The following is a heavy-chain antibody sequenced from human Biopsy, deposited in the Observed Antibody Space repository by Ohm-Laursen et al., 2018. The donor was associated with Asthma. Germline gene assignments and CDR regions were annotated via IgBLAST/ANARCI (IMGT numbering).Heavy chain of an antibody. Sequence: ASVKVSCKSPGGTFNTYVIGWVRQAPGQGLEWMGGINSVFGTTTYPQKFQDRVTITADDSTSTVYVELSSLRSEDTAVYYCARKAGSCISRTCYSLDFWGQGTLVTVSS. CDR1: GGTFNTYV. D-gene: IGHD2-2*01. CDR2: INSVFGTT. J-gene: IGHJ4*02. V-gene: IGHV1-69*13. CDR3: ARKAGSCISRTCYSLDF.